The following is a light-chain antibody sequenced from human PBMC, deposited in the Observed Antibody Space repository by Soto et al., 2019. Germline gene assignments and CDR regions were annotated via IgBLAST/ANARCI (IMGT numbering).Light chain of an antibody. CDR2: DVN. Sequence: QSALTQPRSVSGSPGQSVTISCTGTSSVVGGYNYVSWYQQHPGKAPNLMVYDVNKRPSGVPDRFSGSKSGNTASLTISGLQAEDEADYYCCSYAGNRIFVFGGGTQLTVL. CDR1: SSVVGGYNY. J-gene: IGLJ7*01. CDR3: CSYAGNRIFV. V-gene: IGLV2-11*01.